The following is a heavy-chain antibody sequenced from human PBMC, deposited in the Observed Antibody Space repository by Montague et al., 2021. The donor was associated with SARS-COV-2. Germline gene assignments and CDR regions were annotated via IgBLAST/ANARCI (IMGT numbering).Heavy chain of an antibody. CDR2: IWYDVSNE. J-gene: IGHJ4*02. D-gene: IGHD6-13*01. V-gene: IGHV3-30-3*02. Sequence: SLRLSCAASGFTFSSLAMHWVRQAPGKGLEWVAVIWYDVSNEYYADPAKGRFTISRDNSKNTVYLQINGLRLEDTAVYYCAKSAYSSSWYSDYWGQGTPVTVSS. CDR1: GFTFSSLA. CDR3: AKSAYSSSWYSDY.